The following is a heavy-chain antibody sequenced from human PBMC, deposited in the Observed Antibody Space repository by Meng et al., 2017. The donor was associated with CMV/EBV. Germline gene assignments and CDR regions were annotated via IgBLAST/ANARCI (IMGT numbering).Heavy chain of an antibody. CDR3: ARDPYCSSTSCYTGTPLNYGMDV. V-gene: IGHV1-46*01. CDR1: GYTFTSYY. D-gene: IGHD2-2*02. Sequence: ASLKVSCKASGYTFTSYYMHWVRQAPGHGREWMGIINPSGGSTSYAQKFQGRVTMTRDTSTSTVYMELSSLRSEDTAVYYCARDPYCSSTSCYTGTPLNYGMDVWGQGTTVTVSS. J-gene: IGHJ6*02. CDR2: INPSGGST.